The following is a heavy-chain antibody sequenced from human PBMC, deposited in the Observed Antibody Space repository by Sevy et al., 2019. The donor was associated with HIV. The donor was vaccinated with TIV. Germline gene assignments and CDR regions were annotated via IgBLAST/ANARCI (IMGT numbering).Heavy chain of an antibody. CDR2: IYPVDSDT. Sequence: GESLKISCKGYGYSFTSYWIGWVRQMPGKGLEWRGSIYPVDSDTRYSPSFQGQVTISADKSISTAYLQWSSLKASDTAMYYCSRREEHWYVDLWGRGTLVTVSS. CDR3: SRREEHWYVDL. CDR1: GYSFTSYW. J-gene: IGHJ2*01. V-gene: IGHV5-51*01.